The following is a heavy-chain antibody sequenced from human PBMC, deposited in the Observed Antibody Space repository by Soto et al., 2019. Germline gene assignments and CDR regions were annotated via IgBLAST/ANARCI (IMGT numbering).Heavy chain of an antibody. CDR3: ARGLRYCTGGTCP. D-gene: IGHD2-8*02. Sequence: GGSLRLSCAASGFPFSANGMYWVRQVPGKGLVWVSYINSDGTSTSYADSVKGRFTISRDNAKNTLYLQMTSLRAEDTAVYYCARGLRYCTGGTCPWGQGTLVTVSS. J-gene: IGHJ5*02. CDR1: GFPFSANG. CDR2: INSDGTST. V-gene: IGHV3-74*01.